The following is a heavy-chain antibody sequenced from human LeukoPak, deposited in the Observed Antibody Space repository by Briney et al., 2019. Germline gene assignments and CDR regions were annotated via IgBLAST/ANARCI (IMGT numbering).Heavy chain of an antibody. V-gene: IGHV4-39*01. J-gene: IGHJ4*02. CDR3: ARLKRQWLAFDY. CDR1: GGSISSSSYY. Sequence: PSETLSLTCTVSGGSISSSSYYWGWIRQPPGKGLEWIGSIYYSGSTYYNPSLKSRVTISVDTSKNQFSLKLSSVTAADTAVYYCARLKRQWLAFDYWGQGTLVTVSS. D-gene: IGHD6-19*01. CDR2: IYYSGST.